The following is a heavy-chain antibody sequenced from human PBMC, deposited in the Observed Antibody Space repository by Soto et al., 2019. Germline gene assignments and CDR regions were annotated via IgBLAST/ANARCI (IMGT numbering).Heavy chain of an antibody. CDR2: IGTAGDT. V-gene: IGHV3-13*01. J-gene: IGHJ6*02. D-gene: IGHD3-10*01. Sequence: GGSLRLSCAASGFTFSSYDMHWVRQATGKGLEWVSAIGTAGDTYYPGSVKGRFTISRENAKNSLYLQMNSLRAEDTAVYYCARDTMDYYYYYGMDVWGQGTTVTVSS. CDR3: ARDTMDYYYYYGMDV. CDR1: GFTFSSYD.